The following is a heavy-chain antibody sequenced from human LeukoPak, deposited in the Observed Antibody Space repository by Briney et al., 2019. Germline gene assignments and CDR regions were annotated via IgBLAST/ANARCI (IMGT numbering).Heavy chain of an antibody. Sequence: GGSLRLSCAASGFTFSSYSMNWVRQAPWKGLVWVARIKGDGSSTRHADSMKGRFTISRDNAKNTLYLQMNSLRDEDTAVYYCVREGLECSGSSCQRAAFDYWGQGTLVTASS. J-gene: IGHJ4*02. CDR3: VREGLECSGSSCQRAAFDY. CDR2: IKGDGSST. D-gene: IGHD2-2*01. V-gene: IGHV3-74*01. CDR1: GFTFSSYS.